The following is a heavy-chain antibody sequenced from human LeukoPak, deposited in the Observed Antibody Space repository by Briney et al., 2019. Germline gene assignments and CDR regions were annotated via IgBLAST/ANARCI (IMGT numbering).Heavy chain of an antibody. CDR1: GLTGSHNY. V-gene: IGHV3-53*01. Sequence: GGSLRLSCAASGLTGSHNYVSWVRQAPGKGLEWVSAIHTSGDTCYADSVKGRFTISRDTSKNTLYLQINSMRVEDTAVYYCIVFGDSNHWGQGTLVTVSS. J-gene: IGHJ5*02. D-gene: IGHD4-17*01. CDR3: IVFGDSNH. CDR2: IHTSGDT.